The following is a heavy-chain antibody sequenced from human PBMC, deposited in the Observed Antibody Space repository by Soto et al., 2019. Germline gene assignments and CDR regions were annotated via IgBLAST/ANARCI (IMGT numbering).Heavy chain of an antibody. CDR2: IKGDGTNT. V-gene: IGHV3-74*01. CDR3: ARGLTGYYGFDY. CDR1: GFTFSSYW. D-gene: IGHD3-10*01. Sequence: GGSLRLSCAASGFTFSSYWMHWVRQVPGKGLVWVSRIKGDGTNTGYADSVKGRFTISRDNVKNTLYLQMNSLRAEDTAVYYCARGLTGYYGFDYWGQGTLVTVSS. J-gene: IGHJ4*02.